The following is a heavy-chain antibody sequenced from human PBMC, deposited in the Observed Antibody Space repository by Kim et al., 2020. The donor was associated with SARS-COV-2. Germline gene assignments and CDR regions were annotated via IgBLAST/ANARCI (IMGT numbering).Heavy chain of an antibody. D-gene: IGHD3-16*01. CDR2: INPRSANT. V-gene: IGHV1-46*01. Sequence: ASVKVSCKASGYTFTSYWIHWVRQAPGQGLEWMGMINPRSANTRYAQNFQGRVTTTSDTSTSTAYMEMSSLRSEDTAVYYCARAWAQNFAFWGQGTLVTV. J-gene: IGHJ4*02. CDR1: GYTFTSYW. CDR3: ARAWAQNFAF.